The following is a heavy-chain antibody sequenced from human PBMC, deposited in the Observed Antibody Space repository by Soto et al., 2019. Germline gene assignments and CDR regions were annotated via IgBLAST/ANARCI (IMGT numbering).Heavy chain of an antibody. CDR2: VSDDGVTT. V-gene: IGHV3-30*03. CDR3: AREGQHIVGPDAFSFDY. J-gene: IGHJ4*02. CDR1: GFIFSAYG. D-gene: IGHD1-26*01. Sequence: QERLVESGGGVVQPGRSLRLSCTTSGFIFSAYGMHWVRQAPGKGLQWVEVVSDDGVTTYYAESVKGRFTVSRENSENALYLPMNNLRTADTAVSYCAREGQHIVGPDAFSFDYWGQGNLVTVSS.